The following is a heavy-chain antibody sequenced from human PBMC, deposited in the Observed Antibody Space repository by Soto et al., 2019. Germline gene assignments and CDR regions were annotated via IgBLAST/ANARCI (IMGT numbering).Heavy chain of an antibody. Sequence: QVQLVQSGAEVKKPGSSVKVSCKASRGTFSSYAISWVRQAPGQGLEWMGGIIPIFGTANYAQQFQGRVTITADESTSTAYMELSSLRSEDTAVYYCAQTLGLAVAGPGRFDLWGRGTLVTVSS. D-gene: IGHD6-19*01. V-gene: IGHV1-69*12. CDR1: RGTFSSYA. J-gene: IGHJ2*01. CDR2: IIPIFGTA. CDR3: AQTLGLAVAGPGRFDL.